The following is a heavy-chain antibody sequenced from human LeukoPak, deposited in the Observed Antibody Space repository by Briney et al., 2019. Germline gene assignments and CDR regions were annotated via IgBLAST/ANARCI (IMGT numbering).Heavy chain of an antibody. J-gene: IGHJ5*02. V-gene: IGHV3-23*01. CDR2: ISGSGGST. D-gene: IGHD6-6*01. CDR3: ARDSIAARTRGWFDP. CDR1: GFTFSSYA. Sequence: GGSLRLSCAASGFTFSSYAMSWVRQAPGKGLEWVSAISGSGGSTYYADSVKGRFTISRDNSKNTLYLQMNSLRAEDTAVYYCARDSIAARTRGWFDPWGQGTLVTVSS.